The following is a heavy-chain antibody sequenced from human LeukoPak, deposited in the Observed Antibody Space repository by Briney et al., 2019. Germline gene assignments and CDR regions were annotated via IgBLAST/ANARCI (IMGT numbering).Heavy chain of an antibody. J-gene: IGHJ4*02. V-gene: IGHV5-51*01. Sequence: GASLKISCKGSGYSFTSDWIGWVRQMPGKGLELMGIIYPGDSDTRYSPSFQGQVTISADKSISTAYLQWSSLTASDTALYHRARLALGGLQSHDHWDQGNLITVSS. CDR1: GYSFTSDW. D-gene: IGHD5-24*01. CDR3: ARLALGGLQSHDH. CDR2: IYPGDSDT.